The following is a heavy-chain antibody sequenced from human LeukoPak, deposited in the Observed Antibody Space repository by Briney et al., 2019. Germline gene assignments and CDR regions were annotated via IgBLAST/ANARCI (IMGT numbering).Heavy chain of an antibody. V-gene: IGHV1-18*01. J-gene: IGHJ1*01. D-gene: IGHD3-22*01. Sequence: GASVKVSCKASGYTFTSYGISWVRQAPGRGLEWMGWISAYNGNTNYAQELQGRVTMTTDTSTSTAYMELRSLRSDDTAVYYCARAGGPIVVAREQYFQHWGQGTLVTVSS. CDR1: GYTFTSYG. CDR3: ARAGGPIVVAREQYFQH. CDR2: ISAYNGNT.